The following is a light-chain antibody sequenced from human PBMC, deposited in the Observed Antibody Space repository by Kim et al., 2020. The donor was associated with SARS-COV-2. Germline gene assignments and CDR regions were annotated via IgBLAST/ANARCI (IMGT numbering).Light chain of an antibody. V-gene: IGKV2-28*01. CDR1: QGPLYSNGVNY. CDR2: LGS. CDR3: MQTLQTPRT. J-gene: IGKJ2*01. Sequence: EPDSRSCRARQGPLYSNGVNYLDWYLQKPGQSPQLLIYLGSNRASGAPDRFSGSGSGTDFTLKISRVEAEDVGVYYCMQTLQTPRTFGQGTKLEI.